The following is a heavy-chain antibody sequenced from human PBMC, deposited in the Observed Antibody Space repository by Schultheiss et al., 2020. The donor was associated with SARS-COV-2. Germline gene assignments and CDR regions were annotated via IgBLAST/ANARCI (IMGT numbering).Heavy chain of an antibody. CDR1: GGSFSGYY. V-gene: IGHV3-23*01. CDR3: ARGLRSGYRTVDY. D-gene: IGHD3-3*01. J-gene: IGHJ4*02. Sequence: ETLSLTCAVYGGSFSGYYWSWIRQPPGKGLEWVSAISGSGGSTYYADSVKGRFTISRDNSKNTLYLQMNSLRAEDTAVYYCARGLRSGYRTVDYWGQGTLVTVSS. CDR2: ISGSGGST.